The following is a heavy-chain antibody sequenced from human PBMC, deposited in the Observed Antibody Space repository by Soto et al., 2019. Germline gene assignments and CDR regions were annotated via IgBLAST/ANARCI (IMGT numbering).Heavy chain of an antibody. CDR2: ISAYNGNT. D-gene: IGHD1-1*01. Sequence: ASVKVSCKASGYTFTSYGISWVRQAPGQGLEWMGWISAYNGNTNYAQKLQGRVTMTTDTSTSTAYMELRSLRSDDTAVYYCARDGGHWNDLETFDYWGQGTLVTVSS. CDR1: GYTFTSYG. CDR3: ARDGGHWNDLETFDY. J-gene: IGHJ4*02. V-gene: IGHV1-18*04.